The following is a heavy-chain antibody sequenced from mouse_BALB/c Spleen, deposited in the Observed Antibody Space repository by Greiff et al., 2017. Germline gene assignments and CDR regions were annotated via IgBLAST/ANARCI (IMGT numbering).Heavy chain of an antibody. CDR1: GYSITSGYY. D-gene: IGHD2-1*01. CDR2: ISYDGSN. Sequence: EVKLQESGPGLVKPSQSLSLTCSVTGYSITSGYYWNWIRQFPGNKLEWMGYISYDGSNNYNPSLKNRISITRDTSKNQFFLKLNSVTTEDTATYYCARGGGNYVAMDYWGQGTSVTVSS. J-gene: IGHJ4*01. CDR3: ARGGGNYVAMDY. V-gene: IGHV3-6*02.